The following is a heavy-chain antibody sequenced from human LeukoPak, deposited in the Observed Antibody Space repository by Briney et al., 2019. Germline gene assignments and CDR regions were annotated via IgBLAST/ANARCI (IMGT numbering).Heavy chain of an antibody. Sequence: SETLSLTCAVYGGSFSGYYWSWIRQPPGKGLEWIGEINHSGSTNYNPSLKSRVTISVDTSKNQFSLKLSSVTAADTAVYYCARGAPGAYWGQGTLVTVSS. CDR2: INHSGST. V-gene: IGHV4-34*01. CDR1: GGSFSGYY. CDR3: ARGAPGAY. D-gene: IGHD3-10*01. J-gene: IGHJ4*02.